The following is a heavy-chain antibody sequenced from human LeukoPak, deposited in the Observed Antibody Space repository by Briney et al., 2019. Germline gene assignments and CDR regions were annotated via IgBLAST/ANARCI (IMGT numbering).Heavy chain of an antibody. Sequence: TSETLSLTCTVSGVSISSGGYYWSWIRQPPGKGLEWIGYIYHSGSTYYSPSLKSRVTISVDRSKNQFSLKLSSVTAADTAVYYCARVIVGAEDWGQGTLVTVSS. CDR2: IYHSGST. V-gene: IGHV4-30-2*01. D-gene: IGHD1-26*01. CDR1: GVSISSGGYY. CDR3: ARVIVGAED. J-gene: IGHJ4*02.